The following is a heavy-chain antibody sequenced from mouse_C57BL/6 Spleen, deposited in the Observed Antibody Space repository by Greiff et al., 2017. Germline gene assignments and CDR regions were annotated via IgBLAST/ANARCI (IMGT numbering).Heavy chain of an antibody. J-gene: IGHJ4*01. D-gene: IGHD2-5*01. CDR3: ANSNPTYYYAMDY. V-gene: IGHV14-2*01. CDR1: GFNFKDYY. CDR2: IDPEDGET. Sequence: VQLQQSGAELVKPGASVKLSCTASGFNFKDYYMHWVKQRTEQGLEWIGRIDPEDGETKYDPKFQGKATITADTSSNTAYLQLSSLTSEDTAVYYCANSNPTYYYAMDYWGQGTSVTVSS.